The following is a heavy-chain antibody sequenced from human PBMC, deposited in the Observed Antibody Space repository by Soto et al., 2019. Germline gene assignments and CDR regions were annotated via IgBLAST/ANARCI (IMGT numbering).Heavy chain of an antibody. J-gene: IGHJ5*01. CDR2: TYYRSKRYN. CDR3: ARLIGNSWLDS. Sequence: QTLPRTGAISGGSVSTNRATWDWIRKSPSRGLEWLGRTYYRSKRYNDYAVSVEGRITINPDTSNNQVSLQLNSVTPDDTAVYYCARLIGNSWLDSWGQGTLVTVS. V-gene: IGHV6-1*01. CDR1: GGSVSTNRAT. D-gene: IGHD2-8*01.